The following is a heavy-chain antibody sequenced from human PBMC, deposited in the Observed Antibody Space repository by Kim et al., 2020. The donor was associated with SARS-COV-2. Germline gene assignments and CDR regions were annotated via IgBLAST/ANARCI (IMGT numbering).Heavy chain of an antibody. CDR3: ARMGDYPYWYFDL. CDR1: GGTFSSYA. V-gene: IGHV1-69*13. D-gene: IGHD4-17*01. J-gene: IGHJ2*01. Sequence: SVKVSCKASGGTFSSYAISWVRQAPGQGLEWMGGIIPIFVTANYAQKFQGRVTITADESTSTAYMELSSLRSEDTAVYYCARMGDYPYWYFDLWGRGTLVSLSS. CDR2: IIPIFVTA.